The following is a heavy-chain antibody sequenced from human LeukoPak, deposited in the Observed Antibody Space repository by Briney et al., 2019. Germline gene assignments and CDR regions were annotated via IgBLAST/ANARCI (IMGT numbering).Heavy chain of an antibody. V-gene: IGHV4-31*03. Sequence: SETLSLTCTVSGGSISSGGYYWSWIRQHPGKGLEWIGYIYYSGSTYYNPSLKSRVTISVDTSKNQFSLKLSSVTAADTAVYYCARDGIGVPAAISDYYYYGMDVWGQGTTVTVSS. J-gene: IGHJ6*02. CDR2: IYYSGST. D-gene: IGHD2-2*02. CDR1: GGSISSGGYY. CDR3: ARDGIGVPAAISDYYYYGMDV.